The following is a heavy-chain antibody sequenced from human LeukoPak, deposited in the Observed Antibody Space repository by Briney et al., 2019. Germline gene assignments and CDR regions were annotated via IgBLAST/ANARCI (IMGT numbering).Heavy chain of an antibody. CDR3: AKGSYYDSSGYYSY. CDR1: GFTFDDYA. Sequence: PGGSLRLSCAASGFTFDDYAMHWVRQAPGKGLEWVSGISWNSGSIDYADSVKGRFTISRDNAKNSLYLQMNSLRAEDTALYYCAKGSYYDSSGYYSYWGQGTLVTVSS. D-gene: IGHD3-22*01. V-gene: IGHV3-9*01. CDR2: ISWNSGSI. J-gene: IGHJ4*02.